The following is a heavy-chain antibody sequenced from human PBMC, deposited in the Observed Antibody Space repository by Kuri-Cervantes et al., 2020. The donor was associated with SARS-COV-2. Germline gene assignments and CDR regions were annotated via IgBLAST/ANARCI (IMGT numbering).Heavy chain of an antibody. CDR1: GFTFSSYW. D-gene: IGHD6-19*01. Sequence: GGSLRLSCAASGFTFSSYWMAWVRQAPGKGLEWVANIKKDGSEKYYVDSVKGRFTISRDNAKNSLYLQMNSLRAEDTAVYYCEREQWLELDAFDIWGQGTMVTVSS. J-gene: IGHJ3*02. CDR2: IKKDGSEK. V-gene: IGHV3-7*01. CDR3: EREQWLELDAFDI.